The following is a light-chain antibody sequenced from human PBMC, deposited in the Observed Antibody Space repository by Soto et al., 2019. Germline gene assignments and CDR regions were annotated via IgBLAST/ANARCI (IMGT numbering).Light chain of an antibody. CDR1: QSVSGN. J-gene: IGKJ1*01. V-gene: IGKV3-15*01. Sequence: EIVMTQSPATLSVSPGERATLSCRASQSVSGNLAWYQQKPGQPPRLLIYDASTRATGIPARFSGRGSGTEFTLTISSLQSEDFAVYYCQQCHNWPRTFGQGTKVEIK. CDR3: QQCHNWPRT. CDR2: DAS.